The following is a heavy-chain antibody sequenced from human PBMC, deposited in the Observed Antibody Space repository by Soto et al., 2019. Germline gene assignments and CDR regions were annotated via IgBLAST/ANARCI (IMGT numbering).Heavy chain of an antibody. CDR3: ARSSVAFNYYYYGMDV. J-gene: IGHJ6*02. V-gene: IGHV3-30-3*01. Sequence: GGSLRLSCAASGFTFSSYAMHWVRQAPGKGLEWVAVISYDGSNKYYADSVKGRFTISRDNSKNTLYLQRNSLRAEDTAVYYCARSSVAFNYYYYGMDVWGQGTTVTVSS. CDR2: ISYDGSNK. CDR1: GFTFSSYA.